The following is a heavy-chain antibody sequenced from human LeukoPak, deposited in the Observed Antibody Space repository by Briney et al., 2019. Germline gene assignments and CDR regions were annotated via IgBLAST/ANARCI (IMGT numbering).Heavy chain of an antibody. CDR3: LGGKRGQTFQ. CDR2: LYAGGST. CDR1: GFIVSDNH. V-gene: IGHV3-66*01. Sequence: GGSLRLSCAASGFIVSDNHMSWVRQAPGKGLEWVPTLYAGGSTYYPDSERGRFSISSANPNNTLDLQMNNLRPDGRAVYSCLGGKRGQTFQGGESTVLTVS. J-gene: IGHJ1*01. D-gene: IGHD3-10*01.